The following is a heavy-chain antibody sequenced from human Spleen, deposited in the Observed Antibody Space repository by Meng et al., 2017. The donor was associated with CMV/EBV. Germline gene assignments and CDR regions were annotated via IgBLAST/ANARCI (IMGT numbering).Heavy chain of an antibody. J-gene: IGHJ6*02. CDR2: IYYSGST. Sequence: SETLSLTCTVSGGSISSGSYYWGWIRQPPGKGLEWIGSIYYSGSTYYNPSLKSRVTLSVDTSKNQFSLKLSSVTAADTALYYCARDSAGSSSNYVYGVDVWGQGTTVTVSS. CDR1: GGSISSGSYY. CDR3: ARDSAGSSSNYVYGVDV. D-gene: IGHD3-10*01. V-gene: IGHV4-39*07.